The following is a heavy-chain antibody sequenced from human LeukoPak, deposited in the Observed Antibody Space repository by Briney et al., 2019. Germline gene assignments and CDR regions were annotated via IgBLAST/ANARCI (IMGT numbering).Heavy chain of an antibody. V-gene: IGHV3-30*18. D-gene: IGHD1-26*01. CDR3: AKKGANFDY. CDR1: GFTFSSYG. Sequence: GGSLRLSCAASGFTFSSYGMHRVRQAPGKGLEWVAVISHDGSNKYYADSVKGRFTISRDNSKNTLYLQMNSLRAEDTAVYYCAKKGANFDYWGQGTLVTVSS. CDR2: ISHDGSNK. J-gene: IGHJ4*02.